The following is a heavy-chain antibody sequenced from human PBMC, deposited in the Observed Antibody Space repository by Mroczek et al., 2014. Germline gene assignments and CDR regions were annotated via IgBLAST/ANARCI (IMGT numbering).Heavy chain of an antibody. J-gene: IGHJ4*02. D-gene: IGHD6-6*01. V-gene: IGHV4-31*03. CDR2: IYYSGST. Sequence: QVQLVESGPGLVKPSQTLSLTCTVSGGSISSGGYYWSWIRQHPGKGLEWIGYIYYSGSTYYNPSLKSRVTISVDTSKNQFSLKLSSVTAADTAVYYCARVVWRYSSSQVDYWGQGTLVTVSS. CDR3: ARVVWRYSSSQVDY. CDR1: GGSISSGGYY.